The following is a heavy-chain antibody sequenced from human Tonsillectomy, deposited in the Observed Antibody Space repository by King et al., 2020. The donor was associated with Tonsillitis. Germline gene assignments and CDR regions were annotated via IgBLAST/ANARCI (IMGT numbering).Heavy chain of an antibody. J-gene: IGHJ4*02. V-gene: IGHV3-23*04. CDR2: ISGSGGSI. Sequence: VQLVESGGGLVQPGGSLRLSCAASGFTFSSYAMSWVRQAPGKGLEWVSAISGSGGSIYYADSVKGRFTISRDNSKNTLYLQVNSPRAEDTAVYYCAKEYYDILTGYYARPFDYWGQGTLVTVSS. CDR3: AKEYYDILTGYYARPFDY. D-gene: IGHD3-9*01. CDR1: GFTFSSYA.